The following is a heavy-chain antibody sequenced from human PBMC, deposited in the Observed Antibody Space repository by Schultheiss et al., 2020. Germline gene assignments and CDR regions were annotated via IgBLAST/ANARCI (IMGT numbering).Heavy chain of an antibody. J-gene: IGHJ6*02. CDR1: GGSIISYY. CDR3: ARDGAYSSSASIMDV. V-gene: IGHV4-59*12. D-gene: IGHD6-13*01. Sequence: SQTLSLTCTVSGGSIISYYWSWIRQPPGQGLEWIGYIYYTGNTNYNPSLKSRVTMSVDTSKNQFSLKLSSVTAADTAVYYCARDGAYSSSASIMDVWGQGTTVTVSS. CDR2: IYYTGNT.